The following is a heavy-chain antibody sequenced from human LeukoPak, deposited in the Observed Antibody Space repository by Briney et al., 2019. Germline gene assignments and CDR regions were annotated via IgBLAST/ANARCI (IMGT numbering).Heavy chain of an antibody. V-gene: IGHV1-2*02. CDR3: ARSSSPCSGGSCYLYSSYYHNMDV. Sequence: ASVKVSCKASGYTFTGYYIHWVRQAPGQGLELMGWINPNNGGTNYAQKFQGRVTMTRDTSISTAYVELSRLRSDDTAVYYCARSSSPCSGGSCYLYSSYYHNMDVWGKGTTVTISS. D-gene: IGHD2-15*01. J-gene: IGHJ6*03. CDR2: INPNNGGT. CDR1: GYTFTGYY.